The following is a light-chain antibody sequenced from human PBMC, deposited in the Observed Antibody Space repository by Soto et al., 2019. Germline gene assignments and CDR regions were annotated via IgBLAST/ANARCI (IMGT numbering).Light chain of an antibody. CDR3: LQYSDWPLT. V-gene: IGKV3-15*01. J-gene: IGKJ4*01. CDR1: QSISST. Sequence: EIVMTQSPASLSVSPGERATLSCRASQSISSTLAWYQQQPAQAPRFLMFDASSRATGIPGRCSGSGSGTDFPLTISSLQSEDFAVYCCLQYSDWPLTFGGGTKVEIK. CDR2: DAS.